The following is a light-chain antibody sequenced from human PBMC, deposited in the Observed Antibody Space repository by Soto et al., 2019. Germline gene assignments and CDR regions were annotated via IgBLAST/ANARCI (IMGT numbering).Light chain of an antibody. Sequence: EIVMTQAPATLSVSPGERATLSCRASQSVSSNLAWYQQKPGQAPRLLIYGASTRATGIPARFSGSGYGTEFTLTISSLQSEDFAVYYCQQYNNWPHTFGQGTQLEIK. CDR3: QQYNNWPHT. V-gene: IGKV3-15*01. CDR1: QSVSSN. CDR2: GAS. J-gene: IGKJ2*01.